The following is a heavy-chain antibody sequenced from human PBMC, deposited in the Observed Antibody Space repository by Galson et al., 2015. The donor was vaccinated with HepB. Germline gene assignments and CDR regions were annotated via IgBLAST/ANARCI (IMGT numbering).Heavy chain of an antibody. D-gene: IGHD3-22*01. CDR1: GFTFSNAW. J-gene: IGHJ6*02. V-gene: IGHV3-15*01. CDR3: TTAYYYDSTDYYYGMDV. Sequence: SLRLSCAASGFTFSNAWMSWVRQAPGKGLEWVGRIKSKTDGGTTDYAAPVKGRFTISRDDSKNTLYLQMNSLKTEDTAVYYCTTAYYYDSTDYYYGMDVWGQGTTVTVSS. CDR2: IKSKTDGGTT.